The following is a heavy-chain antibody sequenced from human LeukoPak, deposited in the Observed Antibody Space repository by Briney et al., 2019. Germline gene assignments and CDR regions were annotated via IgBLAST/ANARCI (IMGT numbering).Heavy chain of an antibody. CDR2: IGTAGDT. CDR3: ARGVWAYSGSYYFDY. J-gene: IGHJ4*02. V-gene: IGHV3-13*01. D-gene: IGHD1-26*01. CDR1: GFTFSSYA. Sequence: GGSLRLSCAASGFTFSSYAMPWVRQATGKGLEWVSAIGTAGDTYYPGSVKGRFTISRENAKNSLYLQMNSLRAGDTAVYYCARGVWAYSGSYYFDYWGQGTLVTVSS.